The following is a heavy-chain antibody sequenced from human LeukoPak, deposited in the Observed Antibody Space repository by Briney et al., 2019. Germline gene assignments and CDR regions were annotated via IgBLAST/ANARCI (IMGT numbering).Heavy chain of an antibody. CDR2: IYYSGST. J-gene: IGHJ6*02. CDR3: ARDSSGWDYYYYGMDV. CDR1: GGSISSYY. V-gene: IGHV4-59*01. Sequence: SETLSLTCTVSGGSISSYYWSWIRQPPGKGLEWMGYIYYSGSTNYNPSLKSQVTISVDTSKNQFSLKLSSVTAADTAAYYCARDSSGWDYYYYGMDVWGQGSTVTVSS. D-gene: IGHD6-19*01.